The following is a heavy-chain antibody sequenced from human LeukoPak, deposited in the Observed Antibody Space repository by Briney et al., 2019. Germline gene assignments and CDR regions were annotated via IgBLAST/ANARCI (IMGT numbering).Heavy chain of an antibody. J-gene: IGHJ4*02. V-gene: IGHV3-7*01. CDR1: GFSFSSYW. CDR3: AREDHSKYEY. CDR2: IKQDGSEK. Sequence: PGGSLRLSCVASGFSFSSYWMAWVRQAPGKGPEWVASIKQDGSEKFYADSVKGRFTISKDNAQNSLYLRMNSPRGEDTAVYYCAREDHSKYEYWGQGTPVTVSS. D-gene: IGHD4-11*01.